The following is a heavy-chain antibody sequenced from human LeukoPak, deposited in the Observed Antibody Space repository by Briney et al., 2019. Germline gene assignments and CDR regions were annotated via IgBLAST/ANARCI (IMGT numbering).Heavy chain of an antibody. D-gene: IGHD6-19*01. CDR2: MNPNSGNT. V-gene: IGHV1-8*01. CDR3: ASIAVAGIEDAFDI. CDR1: GYTFTSYD. J-gene: IGHJ3*02. Sequence: GASVKVSCKASGYTFTSYDINWVRQATGQGLEWMGWMNPNSGNTGYAQKFQGRVTMTRNTSISTAYMELSSLRSEDTAVYYCASIAVAGIEDAFDIWGQGTMVTVSS.